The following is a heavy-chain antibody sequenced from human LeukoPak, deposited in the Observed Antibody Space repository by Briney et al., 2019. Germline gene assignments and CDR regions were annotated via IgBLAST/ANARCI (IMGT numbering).Heavy chain of an antibody. D-gene: IGHD1-1*01. V-gene: IGHV3-33*01. CDR1: GFTFSSYG. Sequence: GGSLRLSCAASGFTFSSYGMHWVRQAPGKGLEWVAVIWYDGSNKYYADSVKGRFTISRDNSKNTLYLQMNSLRAEDTAVYYCARDRLPYYYFDYWGQGTLVTVSS. CDR3: ARDRLPYYYFDY. J-gene: IGHJ4*02. CDR2: IWYDGSNK.